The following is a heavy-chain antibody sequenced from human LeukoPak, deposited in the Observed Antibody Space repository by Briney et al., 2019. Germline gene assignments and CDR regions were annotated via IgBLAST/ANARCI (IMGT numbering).Heavy chain of an antibody. J-gene: IGHJ4*02. Sequence: ASVKVSCKASGYTFTSYGMSGVRQAPGQGLEWMGWISAYNGNTNYAQKLQGRVTMTTDTSTSTAYMELRSLRSDDTAVYYCATEHYYDSSGYSPYWGQGTLVTVSS. D-gene: IGHD3-22*01. CDR1: GYTFTSYG. V-gene: IGHV1-18*01. CDR3: ATEHYYDSSGYSPY. CDR2: ISAYNGNT.